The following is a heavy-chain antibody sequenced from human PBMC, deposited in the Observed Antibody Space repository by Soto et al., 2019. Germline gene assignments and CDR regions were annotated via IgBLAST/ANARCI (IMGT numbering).Heavy chain of an antibody. CDR3: ARDIVVVPAATTSMFDP. CDR2: INAGNGNT. J-gene: IGHJ5*02. D-gene: IGHD2-2*01. Sequence: ASVKVSCKASGYTFTSYAMHWVRQAPGQRLEWMGWINAGNGNTKYSQKFQGRVTITRDTSASTAYMELSSLRSEDTAVYYCARDIVVVPAATTSMFDPWGQGTLVTVSS. CDR1: GYTFTSYA. V-gene: IGHV1-3*01.